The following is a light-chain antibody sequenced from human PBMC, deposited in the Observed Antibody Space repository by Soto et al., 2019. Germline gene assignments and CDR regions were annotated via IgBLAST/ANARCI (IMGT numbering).Light chain of an antibody. CDR3: QQLRMYPST. V-gene: IGKV1-9*01. Sequence: IQLTQSPSSLSASVGDRVTITCRASQDIAIYLAWYQQKPGEAPKLLIYAASTLYGGVPSRFSGSGSGTDFALTIPSPQAEDFATYYCQQLRMYPSTFGGGTKVDIK. J-gene: IGKJ4*01. CDR1: QDIAIY. CDR2: AAS.